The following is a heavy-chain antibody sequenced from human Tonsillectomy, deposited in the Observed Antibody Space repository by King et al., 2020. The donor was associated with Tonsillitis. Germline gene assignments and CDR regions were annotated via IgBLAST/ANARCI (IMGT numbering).Heavy chain of an antibody. Sequence: LQLQESGPGLVKPSETLSLTCTVSGDSISSNNYYWGWIRQPPGKGLEWIGSIYYSGSTYHNPSLKSRVTISVDTSKNQFSLKLSSVTAADTALYYCASTDYDFWSAYSPWFDPWGQGTLVTVSS. CDR2: IYYSGST. V-gene: IGHV4-39*01. J-gene: IGHJ5*02. CDR1: GDSISSNNYY. D-gene: IGHD3-3*01. CDR3: ASTDYDFWSAYSPWFDP.